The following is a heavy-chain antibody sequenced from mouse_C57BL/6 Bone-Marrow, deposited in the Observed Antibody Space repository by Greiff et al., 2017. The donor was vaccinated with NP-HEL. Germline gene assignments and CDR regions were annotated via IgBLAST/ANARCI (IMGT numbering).Heavy chain of an antibody. Sequence: QVQLQQSGAELVKPGASVKMSCKASGYTFTTYSIEWMKQNHGTSLEWIGNFHPYHDDPNYNEKFKGKATLTVDKSSSTAYLELSRLTSEDSAVYYCARQDCPKYWYRAVWGTGTSVTVSS. D-gene: IGHD2-14*01. CDR2: FHPYHDDP. CDR3: ARQDCPKYWYRAV. V-gene: IGHV1-47*01. CDR1: GYTFTTYS. J-gene: IGHJ1*03.